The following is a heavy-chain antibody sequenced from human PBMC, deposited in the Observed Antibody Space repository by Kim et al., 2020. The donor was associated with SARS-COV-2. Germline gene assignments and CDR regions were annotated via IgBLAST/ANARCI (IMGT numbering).Heavy chain of an antibody. CDR3: ATYYYGSGSYLVSYYYGMDV. CDR1: GFTFSSYG. D-gene: IGHD3-10*01. Sequence: GGSLRLSCAASGFTFSSYGMHWVRQAPGKGLEWVAVIWYDGSNKYYADSVKGRFTISRDNSKNTLYLQMNSLRAEDTAVYYCATYYYGSGSYLVSYYYGMDVWGQGTTVTVSS. CDR2: IWYDGSNK. J-gene: IGHJ6*02. V-gene: IGHV3-33*01.